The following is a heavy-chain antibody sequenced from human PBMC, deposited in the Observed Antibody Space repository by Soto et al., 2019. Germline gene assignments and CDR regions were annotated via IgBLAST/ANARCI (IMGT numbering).Heavy chain of an antibody. CDR2: MNPNSGNT. V-gene: IGHV1-8*01. CDR1: GYTFTSYD. Sequence: ASVKVSCKASGYTFTSYDINWVRQATGQGLEWMGWMNPNSGNTGYAQKFQGRVTMTRNTSISTAYMELSSLRSEDTAVYYWARVSPWDVVVPAAIHYYYYYMDVWGKGTTVTVSS. CDR3: ARVSPWDVVVPAAIHYYYYYMDV. J-gene: IGHJ6*03. D-gene: IGHD2-2*01.